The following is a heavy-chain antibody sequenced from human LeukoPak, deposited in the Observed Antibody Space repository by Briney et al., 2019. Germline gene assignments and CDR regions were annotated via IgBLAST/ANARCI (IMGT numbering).Heavy chain of an antibody. Sequence: GASVKVSCKASGYTFTSYDINWVRQATGQGLEWMGWMNPNSGNTGYAQKFQGRVTMTRNTSISTAYMELSSLRSEDTAVYYCARGGDSSGYYYPLFDYWGQGTLVTVSS. V-gene: IGHV1-8*01. CDR3: ARGGDSSGYYYPLFDY. J-gene: IGHJ4*02. CDR1: GYTFTSYD. D-gene: IGHD3-22*01. CDR2: MNPNSGNT.